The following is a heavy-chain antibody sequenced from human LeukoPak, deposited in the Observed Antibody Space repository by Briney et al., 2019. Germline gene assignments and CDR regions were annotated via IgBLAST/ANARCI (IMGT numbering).Heavy chain of an antibody. Sequence: PGGSLRLSCAVSGFTVSSKYISWVRLAPGKGLEWVSAIYAGGSTYYADSVKGRFIISRDNSKNTLYLQMNSLRVEDTAVYYCAGLDLWGQGTLVTVSS. J-gene: IGHJ5*02. CDR2: IYAGGST. V-gene: IGHV3-66*01. CDR3: AGLDL. CDR1: GFTVSSKY.